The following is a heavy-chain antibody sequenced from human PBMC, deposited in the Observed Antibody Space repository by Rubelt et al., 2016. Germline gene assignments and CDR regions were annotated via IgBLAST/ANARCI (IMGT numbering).Heavy chain of an antibody. J-gene: IGHJ6*02. Sequence: EVQLVESGGGLVQPGGSLRRSCADSGFTVSSNYMSWVRQAPGKGLEWVSVIYSGGSTYYADSVKGRFAISRDNSKNTLYLQMNSLRAEDTALYYCARLLGYSYEEYHYSMDVWSRGTTVTVSS. CDR1: GFTVSSNY. V-gene: IGHV3-66*04. CDR2: IYSGGST. CDR3: ARLLGYSYEEYHYSMDV. D-gene: IGHD6-13*01.